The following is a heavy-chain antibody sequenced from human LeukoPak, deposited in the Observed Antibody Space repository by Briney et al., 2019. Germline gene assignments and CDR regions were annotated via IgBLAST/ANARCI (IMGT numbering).Heavy chain of an antibody. D-gene: IGHD3-3*01. Sequence: SETLSLTCTVSGGSISSSSYYWGWIRQPPGKGLEWIGSIYYSGSTYYNPSLKSRVTISVDTSKNQFSLKLSSVTAADTAVYYCARACGITIFGVVINYYFAYWGQATLVTVPS. V-gene: IGHV4-39*07. J-gene: IGHJ4*02. CDR2: IYYSGST. CDR1: GGSISSSSYY. CDR3: ARACGITIFGVVINYYFAY.